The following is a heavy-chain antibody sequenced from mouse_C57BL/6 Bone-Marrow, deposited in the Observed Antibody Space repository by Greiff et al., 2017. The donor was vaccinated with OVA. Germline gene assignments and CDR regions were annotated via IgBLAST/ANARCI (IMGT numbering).Heavy chain of an antibody. D-gene: IGHD1-1*01. V-gene: IGHV5-9*01. J-gene: IGHJ3*01. CDR2: ISGGGGNT. Sequence: DVMLVESGGGLVKPGGSLKLSCAAPGFTFSSYTMSWVRQTPEKRLEWVATISGGGGNTYYPDSVKGRFTISRDNAKNTLYLQMSSLRSEDTALYYCARQRIYYYGSSPGWFAYWGQGTLVTVSA. CDR3: ARQRIYYYGSSPGWFAY. CDR1: GFTFSSYT.